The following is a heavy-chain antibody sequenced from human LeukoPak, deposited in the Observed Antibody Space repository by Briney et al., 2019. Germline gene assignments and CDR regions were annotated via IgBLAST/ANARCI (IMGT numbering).Heavy chain of an antibody. D-gene: IGHD3-22*01. V-gene: IGHV4-39*07. CDR2: IYYSGST. CDR1: GGSISSSSYY. CDR3: ARGVHLSRDSSRYYQFDY. Sequence: SETLSLTCTVSGGSISSSSYYWGWIRQPPGKGLEWIGSIYYSGSTYYNPSLKSRVTISVDTSKNQFSLKLSSVTAADTAVYYCARGVHLSRDSSRYYQFDYWGQGTLVTVSS. J-gene: IGHJ4*02.